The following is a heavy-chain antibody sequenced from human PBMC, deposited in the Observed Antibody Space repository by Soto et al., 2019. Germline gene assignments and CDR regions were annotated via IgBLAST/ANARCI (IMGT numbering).Heavy chain of an antibody. V-gene: IGHV1-2*04. J-gene: IGHJ6*02. CDR1: GYSFTDYH. CDR2: INPKSGGT. D-gene: IGHD2-8*01. Sequence: ASVKVSCKAPGYSFTDYHIHWVRQAPGQGLEWLGRINPKSGGTSTAQKFQGWVTMTRDRSISTVYMELTRLRSDDTAVYFCARGHSTDCSNGVCSFFYNHEMDVWGQGTTVTVSS. CDR3: ARGHSTDCSNGVCSFFYNHEMDV.